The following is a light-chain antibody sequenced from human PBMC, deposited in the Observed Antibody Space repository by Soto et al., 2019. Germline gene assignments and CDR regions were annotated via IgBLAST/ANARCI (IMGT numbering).Light chain of an antibody. J-gene: IGKJ2*01. CDR1: QSISRY. CDR3: QQSFNTPPT. Sequence: DIPMTQSPSSLSASVGDRVTITCRAGQSISRYLSWYQHKPGTAPKLLIYAASSLQGGVPSRFSGSGSGTDFTLTISSLQPEDFATYYCQQSFNTPPTFGQGTKLEIK. V-gene: IGKV1-39*01. CDR2: AAS.